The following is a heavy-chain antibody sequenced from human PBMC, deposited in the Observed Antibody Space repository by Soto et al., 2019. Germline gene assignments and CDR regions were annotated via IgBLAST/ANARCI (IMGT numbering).Heavy chain of an antibody. CDR2: INHSGST. Sequence: SETLSLTCAVYGGSFSGYYWSWIRQPPGKGLEWIGEINHSGSTNYNPSLKSRVTISVDTSKNQFSLKLSSVTAADTAVYYCARGSALTTIFGVVIINRLDNWGQGTLVPVSS. V-gene: IGHV4-34*01. J-gene: IGHJ4*02. CDR3: ARGSALTTIFGVVIINRLDN. CDR1: GGSFSGYY. D-gene: IGHD3-3*01.